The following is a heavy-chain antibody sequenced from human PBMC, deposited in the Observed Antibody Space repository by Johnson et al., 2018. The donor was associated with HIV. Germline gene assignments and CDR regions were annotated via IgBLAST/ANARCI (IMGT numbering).Heavy chain of an antibody. CDR3: ARGAVGGTTYAFDS. D-gene: IGHD1-26*01. CDR1: GFTFSDDY. CDR2: ISRSGSTI. V-gene: IGHV3-11*01. Sequence: QVQLVESGGGLVKPGGSLRLSCAASGFTFSDDYMSWIRQAPGKGLEWVSYISRSGSTITYADSVKGRFTISRDNTKNSLYRQMNSLRAEDTALYYCARGAVGGTTYAFDSWGQGTMVTVSS. J-gene: IGHJ3*02.